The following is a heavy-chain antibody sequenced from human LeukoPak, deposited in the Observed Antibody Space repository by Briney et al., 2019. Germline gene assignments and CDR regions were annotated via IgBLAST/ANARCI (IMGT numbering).Heavy chain of an antibody. CDR3: ARGLLWFGELSPTLDY. J-gene: IGHJ4*02. D-gene: IGHD3-10*01. CDR1: GFTFSSYG. CDR2: IWYDGSNK. Sequence: PGRSLRLSCAASGFTFSSYGMHWVRQAPGKGLEWVVVIWYDGSNKYYADSVKGRFTISRDNSKNTLYLQMNSLRAEDTAVYYCARGLLWFGELSPTLDYWGQGTLVTVSS. V-gene: IGHV3-33*01.